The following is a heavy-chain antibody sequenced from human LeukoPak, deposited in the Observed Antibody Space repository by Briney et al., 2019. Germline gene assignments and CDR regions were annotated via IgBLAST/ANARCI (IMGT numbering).Heavy chain of an antibody. CDR1: GFTVSSNY. CDR3: AKQVQLWFGELLDY. J-gene: IGHJ4*02. V-gene: IGHV3-23*01. Sequence: PGGSLRLSCAASGFTVSSNYMSWVRQAPGKGLEWVSAISGSGGSTYYADSVKGRFTISRDNSKNTLYLQMNSLRAEDTAVYYCAKQVQLWFGELLDYWGQGTLVTVSS. D-gene: IGHD3-10*01. CDR2: ISGSGGST.